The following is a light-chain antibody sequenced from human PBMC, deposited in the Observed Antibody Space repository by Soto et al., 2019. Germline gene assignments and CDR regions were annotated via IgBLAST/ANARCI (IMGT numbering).Light chain of an antibody. CDR3: QQSYSTPPIT. V-gene: IGKV1-39*01. Sequence: DVQMTQSPSSLSASVGDRVTITCRASQSISNYLNWYQQKPGQAPKLLIYKASTLKSGVPSRFSGSGSGTEFTLTISSLQPEDFATYYCQQSYSTPPITFGQGTRLEI. CDR2: KAS. J-gene: IGKJ5*01. CDR1: QSISNY.